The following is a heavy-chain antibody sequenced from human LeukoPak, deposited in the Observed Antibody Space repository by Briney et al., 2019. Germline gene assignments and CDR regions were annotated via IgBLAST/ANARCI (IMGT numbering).Heavy chain of an antibody. D-gene: IGHD6-13*01. Sequence: SVKVSCKASGGTFSRYTISWVRQAPGQGLEWMGRIIPILGIANYAQKFQGRVTITADKSTSTAYMELSSLRSEDTAVYYCARVSPTIAAAGTWADAFDIWGQGTMVTVSS. CDR1: GGTFSRYT. V-gene: IGHV1-69*02. CDR3: ARVSPTIAAAGTWADAFDI. CDR2: IIPILGIA. J-gene: IGHJ3*02.